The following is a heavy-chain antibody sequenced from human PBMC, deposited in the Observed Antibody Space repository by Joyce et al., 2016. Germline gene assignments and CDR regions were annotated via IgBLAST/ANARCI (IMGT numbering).Heavy chain of an antibody. CDR3: ARDGTLFHYYYYMDV. CDR2: INTFNGNT. D-gene: IGHD6-13*01. Sequence: QIQLLQSGPELKKPGASLKVSCKASGYTFTDNGLSWVRQAPGQGLEWLGWINTFNGNTNYAHKVQGRVTLTTDTSKSTVYMELTSLRSDDTAVYYCARDGTLFHYYYYMDVWGKGTTVIVS. V-gene: IGHV1-18*04. J-gene: IGHJ6*03. CDR1: GYTFTDNG.